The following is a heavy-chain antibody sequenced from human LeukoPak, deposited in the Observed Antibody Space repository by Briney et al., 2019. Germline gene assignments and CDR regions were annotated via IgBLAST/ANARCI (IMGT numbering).Heavy chain of an antibody. D-gene: IGHD3-22*01. CDR2: ISYDGSNK. V-gene: IGHV3-30*03. CDR3: ARVVYDSSGYPDY. J-gene: IGHJ4*02. Sequence: GGSLRLSCAASGFTFSSYSMNWVRQAPGKGLEWVAVISYDGSNKYYADSVKGRFTISRDNSKNTLYLQMNSLRAEDTAVYYCARVVYDSSGYPDYWGQGTLVTVSS. CDR1: GFTFSSYS.